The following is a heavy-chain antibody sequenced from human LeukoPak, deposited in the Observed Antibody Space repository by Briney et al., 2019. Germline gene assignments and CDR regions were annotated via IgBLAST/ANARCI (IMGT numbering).Heavy chain of an antibody. D-gene: IGHD6-6*01. CDR2: INHSGST. CDR1: GGSFSGYY. J-gene: IGHJ4*02. Sequence: PSETLSLTCTVSGGSFSGYYWSWIRQPPGKGLEWIGEINHSGSTNYNPSLKSRVTISVDTSKNQFSLKLSSVTAADTAVYYCARRRAGIAARRLYFDYWGQGTLVTVSS. CDR3: ARRRAGIAARRLYFDY. V-gene: IGHV4-34*01.